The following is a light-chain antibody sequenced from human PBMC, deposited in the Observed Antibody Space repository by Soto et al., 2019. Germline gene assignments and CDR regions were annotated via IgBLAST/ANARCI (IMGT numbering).Light chain of an antibody. Sequence: IQMTQSPSSLSASVGDRVTITCRASQSIANYLNWYQQKPGKAPKLLIYAASTLESGVPSRFSGSGSGTDFTLTISSLQPEDFATYYCQQSYNNPKTFGQGTQVDIK. CDR2: AAS. CDR1: QSIANY. CDR3: QQSYNNPKT. V-gene: IGKV1-39*01. J-gene: IGKJ1*01.